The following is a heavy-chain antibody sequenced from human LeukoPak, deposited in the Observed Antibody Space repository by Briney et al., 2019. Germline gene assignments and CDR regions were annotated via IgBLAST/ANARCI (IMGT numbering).Heavy chain of an antibody. J-gene: IGHJ4*02. D-gene: IGHD3-3*01. CDR1: GFTFSSYG. CDR2: IRYDGSNK. Sequence: GGSLRLSCAASGFTFSSYGMHWVRQAPGKGLEWVAFIRYDGSNKYYADSVKGRFTISRDNSKNTLYLQMNSLRAEDTAVYYCAKVLDDFWSGYYEYYFDYWGQGTLVTVSS. V-gene: IGHV3-30*02. CDR3: AKVLDDFWSGYYEYYFDY.